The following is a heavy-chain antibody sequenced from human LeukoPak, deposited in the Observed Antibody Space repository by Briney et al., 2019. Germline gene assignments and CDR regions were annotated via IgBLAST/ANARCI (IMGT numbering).Heavy chain of an antibody. J-gene: IGHJ4*02. CDR2: ISSSSSTI. D-gene: IGHD3-22*01. Sequence: PGGCLRLSCAASGFTCSSYSMNWVRQAPGKGLEWVSYISSSSSTIYYADSVKGRFTISRDNAKNSLYLQMNSLRAEDTAVYYCARVRTSYYDSSGPLGYWGQGTLVTVSS. CDR3: ARVRTSYYDSSGPLGY. CDR1: GFTCSSYS. V-gene: IGHV3-48*04.